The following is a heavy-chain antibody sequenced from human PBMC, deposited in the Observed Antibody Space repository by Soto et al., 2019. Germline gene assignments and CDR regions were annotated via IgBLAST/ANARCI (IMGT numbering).Heavy chain of an antibody. CDR3: ARWYDSSGWLVDY. CDR2: IYHSGST. Sequence: QLQLQESGSGLVKPSQTLSLTCAVSGGSISSGGYSWSWIRQPPGKGLEWIGYIYHSGSTYYNPSLKSRVTISVDRSKNQFSLKLSSVTAADTAVYYCARWYDSSGWLVDYWGQGTLVTVSS. CDR1: GGSISSGGYS. D-gene: IGHD6-19*01. V-gene: IGHV4-30-2*01. J-gene: IGHJ4*02.